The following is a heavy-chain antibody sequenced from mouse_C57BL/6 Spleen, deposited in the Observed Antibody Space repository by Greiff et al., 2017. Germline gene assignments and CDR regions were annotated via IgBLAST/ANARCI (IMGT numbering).Heavy chain of an antibody. D-gene: IGHD1-1*01. CDR2: IDPSDSYT. CDR1: GYTFTSYW. CDR3: ARRDTVESS. J-gene: IGHJ2*01. V-gene: IGHV1-50*01. Sequence: QVQLQQPGAELVKPGASVKLSCKASGYTFTSYWMQWVKQRPGQGLEWIGEIDPSDSYTNYNQKFKGKATLTVDTSSSTAYMQLSSLTSEDSAVYYCARRDTVESSWGQGATLTVSS.